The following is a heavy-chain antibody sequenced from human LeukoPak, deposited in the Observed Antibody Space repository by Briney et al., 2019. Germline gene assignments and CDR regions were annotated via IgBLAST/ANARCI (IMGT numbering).Heavy chain of an antibody. Sequence: GASLRLSCAASGFTFSNYAMSWVRQAPGKGLEWVSAITGSGGNTYYADSVKGRFTISRDNSKNTVFLQMNSLRAEDTAVYYCAKRGDYDVLTGYYVSDYWGQGTLVTVSS. CDR1: GFTFSNYA. V-gene: IGHV3-23*01. CDR2: ITGSGGNT. J-gene: IGHJ4*02. CDR3: AKRGDYDVLTGYYVSDY. D-gene: IGHD3-9*01.